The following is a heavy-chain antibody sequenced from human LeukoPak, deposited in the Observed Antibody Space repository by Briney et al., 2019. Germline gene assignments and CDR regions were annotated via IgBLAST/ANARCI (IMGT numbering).Heavy chain of an antibody. J-gene: IGHJ4*02. Sequence: GGSLRLSCAASGFTFSDYAMSWVRQAPGKGLEWVSGISGGGGSTYYADSVRGRFTISRDNSKNTLYLQMHSLRADDTAVYYCARGEYTYVYFDYWGQGTLVTVSS. CDR3: ARGEYTYVYFDY. CDR2: ISGGGGST. D-gene: IGHD5-18*01. CDR1: GFTFSDYA. V-gene: IGHV3-23*01.